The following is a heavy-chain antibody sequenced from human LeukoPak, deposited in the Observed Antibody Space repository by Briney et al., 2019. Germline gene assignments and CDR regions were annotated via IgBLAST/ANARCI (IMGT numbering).Heavy chain of an antibody. CDR3: ARAGVSGYDQ. D-gene: IGHD5-12*01. CDR1: GGSFSGYY. V-gene: IGHV4-34*01. Sequence: SETLSLTCAVYGGSFSGYYWHWIRQPPGKGLEWIGEINHSGSTNYNTSLKSRVTISVDTSKNQFSLKLSSVTAADTVVYYCARAGVSGYDQWGQGTLVTVSS. J-gene: IGHJ4*02. CDR2: INHSGST.